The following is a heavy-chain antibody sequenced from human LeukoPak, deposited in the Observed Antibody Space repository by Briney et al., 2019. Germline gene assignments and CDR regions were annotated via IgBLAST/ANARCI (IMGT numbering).Heavy chain of an antibody. CDR3: ARVFYDSSGYYYVFDY. V-gene: IGHV4-59*01. J-gene: IGHJ4*02. Sequence: SETLSLTCTVSGGSISSYYWSWIRQPPGKGLEWIGYIYYSGSTNYNPSLKSRVTISVDTSKNQFSLKLSSVTAADTAVYYCARVFYDSSGYYYVFDYWGQRTLVTVSS. CDR1: GGSISSYY. D-gene: IGHD3-22*01. CDR2: IYYSGST.